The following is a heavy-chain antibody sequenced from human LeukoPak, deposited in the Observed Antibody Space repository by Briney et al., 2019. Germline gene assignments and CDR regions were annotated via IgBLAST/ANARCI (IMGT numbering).Heavy chain of an antibody. CDR2: IKQDGSEK. V-gene: IGHV3-7*01. CDR3: ARDPLHSIVGAYDY. J-gene: IGHJ4*02. Sequence: GGSLRLSCAASGFTFSSYWMSWVRQAPGKGLEWVANIKQDGSEKYYVDSVKGRFTISRDNAKNSLYLQMNSLRAEDTAVYYCARDPLHSIVGAYDYWGQGTLVTVSS. D-gene: IGHD1-26*01. CDR1: GFTFSSYW.